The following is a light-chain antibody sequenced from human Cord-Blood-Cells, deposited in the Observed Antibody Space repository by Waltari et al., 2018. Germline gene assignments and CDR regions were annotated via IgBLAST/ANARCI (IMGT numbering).Light chain of an antibody. CDR1: SSDVGGYNY. V-gene: IGLV2-11*01. Sequence: QSALTQTRSVSGSPGQSVTLSCTGTSSDVGGYNYVSLYQPHPGKAPKLMIYDVSKRPSGVPDRFSGSKSGNTASLTISGLQAEDEADYYCCSYAGSYTWVFGGGTKLTVL. CDR3: CSYAGSYTWV. J-gene: IGLJ3*02. CDR2: DVS.